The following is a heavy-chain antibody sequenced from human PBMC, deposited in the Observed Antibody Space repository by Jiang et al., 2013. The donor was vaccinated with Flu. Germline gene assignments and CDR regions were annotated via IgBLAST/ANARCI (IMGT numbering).Heavy chain of an antibody. D-gene: IGHD4-11*01. CDR3: ARHAFVTTGSFDY. V-gene: IGHV4-39*07. CDR1: GGSISSSSYY. Sequence: GLVKPSETLSLTCTVSGGSISSSSYYWGWIRQPPGKGLEWIGSIYYSGSTYYNPSLKSRVTISVDTSKNQFSLKLSSVTAADTAVYYCARHAFVTTGSFDYWGQGTLVTVSS. CDR2: IYYSGST. J-gene: IGHJ4*02.